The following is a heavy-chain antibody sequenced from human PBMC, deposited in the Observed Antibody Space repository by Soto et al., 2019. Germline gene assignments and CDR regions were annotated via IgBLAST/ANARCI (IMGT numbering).Heavy chain of an antibody. V-gene: IGHV1-3*01. D-gene: IGHD1-1*01. CDR3: ARGKGMEENYYYYGLDI. CDR2: IKCGTWQK. Sequence: ASSKVSCKASGCSFTTYAMHWVRHAPGQRVEWKGAIKCGTWQKKFSQGVQDRITITRDTSASTAYMELGSLRSEDTAVYYCARGKGMEENYYYYGLDIWGQGTTVTVSS. CDR1: GCSFTTYA. J-gene: IGHJ6*02.